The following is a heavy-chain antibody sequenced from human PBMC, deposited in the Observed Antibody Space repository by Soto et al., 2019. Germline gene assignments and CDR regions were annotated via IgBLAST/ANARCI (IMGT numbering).Heavy chain of an antibody. CDR1: GFTFSGSA. Sequence: GGSLRLSCAASGFTFSGSAMHWVRQASGKGLEWVGRIRSKANSYATAYAASVKGRFTISRDDSKNTAYLQMNSLKTEDTAVYYCTSLNYYYGSGSFGYWGQGTLVTVSS. J-gene: IGHJ4*02. V-gene: IGHV3-73*01. CDR2: IRSKANSYAT. CDR3: TSLNYYYGSGSFGY. D-gene: IGHD3-10*01.